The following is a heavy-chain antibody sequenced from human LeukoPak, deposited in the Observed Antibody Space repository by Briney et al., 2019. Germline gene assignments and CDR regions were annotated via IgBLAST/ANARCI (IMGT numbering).Heavy chain of an antibody. V-gene: IGHV4-38-2*01. CDR1: GYSINSGYY. D-gene: IGHD4-17*01. J-gene: IGHJ5*02. CDR3: ARVDHGRPDP. CDR2: IYHSGNT. Sequence: PSETLSLTCAVSGYSINSGYYWGWIRQPPGKGLEWIGGIYHSGNTYYNSSLKSRVIISLDKSKNQFSLKLTSVTAADTALYYCARVDHGRPDPWGQGTLVTVSS.